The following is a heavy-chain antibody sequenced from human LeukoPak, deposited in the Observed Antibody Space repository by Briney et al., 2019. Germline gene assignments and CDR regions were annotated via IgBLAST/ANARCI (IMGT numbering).Heavy chain of an antibody. CDR1: GDSFSHGGYY. J-gene: IGHJ4*02. D-gene: IGHD3-3*02. V-gene: IGHV4-30-2*01. CDR2: IYHSGDA. CDR3: ARDSTG. Sequence: PSQTLSLTCTVSGDSFSHGGYYWNWLRQPPGKGLEWIGYIYHSGDAHYNPSLKSRVTISVGRSKNQFSLKLSSVTAADTAVYYCARDSTGWGQGTLVTVSS.